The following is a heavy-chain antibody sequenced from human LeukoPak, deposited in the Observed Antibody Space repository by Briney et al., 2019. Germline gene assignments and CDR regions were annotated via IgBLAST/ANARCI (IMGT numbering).Heavy chain of an antibody. CDR1: GFTFSNYN. Sequence: GGSLRLSCAASGFTFSNYNMNWVRQAPGKGLEWVSSISSCSRSYIYYADSVKGRFTISRDNAKNSLYLQMNSVRAEDTAVYYCAREHSGYDFPGRDYYYMDVWGKGTTVTVSS. D-gene: IGHD5-12*01. J-gene: IGHJ6*03. V-gene: IGHV3-21*01. CDR2: ISSCSRSYI. CDR3: AREHSGYDFPGRDYYYMDV.